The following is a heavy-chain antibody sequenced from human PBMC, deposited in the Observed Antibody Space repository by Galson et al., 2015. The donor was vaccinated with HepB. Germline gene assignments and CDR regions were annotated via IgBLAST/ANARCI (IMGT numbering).Heavy chain of an antibody. CDR3: ARAIYCGGDCYPSPSDY. CDR1: GFTFSDYY. V-gene: IGHV3-11*03. J-gene: IGHJ4*02. CDR2: ISSSSSYT. D-gene: IGHD2-21*02. Sequence: SLRLSCAASGFTFSDYYMSWIRQAPGKGLEWVSYISSSSSYTNYADSVKGRFTISRDNAKNSLYLQMNSLRAEDTAVYYCARAIYCGGDCYPSPSDYWGQGTLVTVSS.